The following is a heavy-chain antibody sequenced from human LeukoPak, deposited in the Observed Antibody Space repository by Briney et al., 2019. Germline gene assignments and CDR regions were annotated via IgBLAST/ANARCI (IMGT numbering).Heavy chain of an antibody. J-gene: IGHJ4*02. CDR1: GYTLTELS. V-gene: IGHV1-24*01. CDR3: ARAPPRVRGVIEYYFDY. D-gene: IGHD3-10*01. Sequence: ASVKVSCKVSGYTLTELSMHWVRQAPGKGLEWMGGFDPEDGETIYAQKFQGRVTMTEDTSTDTAYMELSSLRSEDTAVYYCARAPPRVRGVIEYYFDYWGQGTLVTVSS. CDR2: FDPEDGET.